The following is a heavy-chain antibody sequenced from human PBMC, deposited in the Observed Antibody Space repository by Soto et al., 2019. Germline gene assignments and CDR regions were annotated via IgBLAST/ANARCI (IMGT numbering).Heavy chain of an antibody. V-gene: IGHV1-18*01. CDR3: AREKRRSSALNWFDP. CDR2: ISAYNGNT. CDR1: GYTFTSYG. J-gene: IGHJ5*02. D-gene: IGHD6-6*01. Sequence: ASVKVSCKASGYTFTSYGISWVRQAPGQGLEWMGWISAYNGNTNYAQKLQGRVTMTTDTSTSTAYMELRSLRSDDTAVYYCAREKRRSSALNWFDPWGQGTLVTVSS.